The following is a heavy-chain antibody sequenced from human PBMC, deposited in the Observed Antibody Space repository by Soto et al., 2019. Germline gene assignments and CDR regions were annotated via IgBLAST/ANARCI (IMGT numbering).Heavy chain of an antibody. J-gene: IGHJ4*02. Sequence: QVQLVQSGAEVKKPGSSVKVSCKASGGTFSSYAISWVRQAPGQGLEWMGGIIPIFGTANYAQKFQGRVTITADESTHTAYMERSSLRSEDTAVYYCARIGGSKGPPSVDYWGQGTLVTVSS. V-gene: IGHV1-69*01. CDR1: GGTFSSYA. CDR3: ARIGGSKGPPSVDY. CDR2: IIPIFGTA. D-gene: IGHD1-26*01.